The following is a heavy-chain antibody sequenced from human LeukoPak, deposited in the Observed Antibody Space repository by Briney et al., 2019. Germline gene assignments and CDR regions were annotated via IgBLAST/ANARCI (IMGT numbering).Heavy chain of an antibody. J-gene: IGHJ4*02. CDR3: AREATPPLGH. V-gene: IGHV3-7*04. CDR1: GFSFSYYW. CDR2: IKEDGSEI. Sequence: GGSLRLSCAASGFSFSYYWMTWVRQTPGKGLEWVASIKEDGSEIYYVDSVKGRFTISRDNAKNSLYLQMNSLRAEDTAVYYCAREATPPLGHWGQGTLVTVSS.